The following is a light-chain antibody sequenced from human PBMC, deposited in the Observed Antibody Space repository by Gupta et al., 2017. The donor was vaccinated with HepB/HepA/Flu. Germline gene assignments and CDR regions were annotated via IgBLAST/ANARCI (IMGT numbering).Light chain of an antibody. V-gene: IGLV2-14*03. Sequence: QSALTQPASVSGSPGQSITISCTGTSSDVGAYNHVSWYQQHPDKGPKLIIYDVSLRPSGVPNRFSGSKCGNTASLTISGLQAEDEADYYCSSLTTKNSLLFGGGTKLTVL. CDR1: SSDVGAYNH. CDR2: DVS. CDR3: SSLTTKNSLL. J-gene: IGLJ2*01.